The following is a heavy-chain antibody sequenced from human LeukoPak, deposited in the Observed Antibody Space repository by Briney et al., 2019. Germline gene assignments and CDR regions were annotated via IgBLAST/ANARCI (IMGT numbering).Heavy chain of an antibody. CDR3: AKDGSGYDRPDY. D-gene: IGHD5-12*01. V-gene: IGHV3-30*18. CDR1: GFTFSSSG. Sequence: PGGSLRLSCAASGFTFSSSGMHWVRQAPGKGLEWVAVISYDGSNKYYADSVKGRFTISRDNSKNTLYLQMNSLRAEDTAVYYCAKDGSGYDRPDYWGQGTLVTVSS. J-gene: IGHJ4*02. CDR2: ISYDGSNK.